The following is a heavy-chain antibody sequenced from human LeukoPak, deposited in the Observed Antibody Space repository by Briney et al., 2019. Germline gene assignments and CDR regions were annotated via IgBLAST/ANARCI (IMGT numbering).Heavy chain of an antibody. J-gene: IGHJ4*02. CDR3: ARENSRGRFDY. Sequence: SQTLSLTCGISGDSVSSNSAAWNWIRQSASRGLEWLGRTYYRSKWYNNYAVSVKSRITINPDSSKNQVSLQLNSVTPEDTAMYYCARENSRGRFDYWGQGTLATVSS. V-gene: IGHV6-1*01. CDR1: GDSVSSNSAA. CDR2: TYYRSKWYN. D-gene: IGHD6-19*01.